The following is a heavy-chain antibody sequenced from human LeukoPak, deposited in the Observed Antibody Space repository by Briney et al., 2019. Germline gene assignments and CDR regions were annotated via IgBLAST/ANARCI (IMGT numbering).Heavy chain of an antibody. J-gene: IGHJ5*02. CDR3: ARGRPGYSSSWYKYWFDP. Sequence: ASVEVSCKASGGTFSSYAISWVRQAPGQGLEWMGGIIPIFGTANYAQKFQGRVTITTDESTSTAYMELSSLRSEDTAVYYCARGRPGYSSSWYKYWFDPWGQGTLVTVSS. V-gene: IGHV1-69*05. CDR2: IIPIFGTA. CDR1: GGTFSSYA. D-gene: IGHD6-13*01.